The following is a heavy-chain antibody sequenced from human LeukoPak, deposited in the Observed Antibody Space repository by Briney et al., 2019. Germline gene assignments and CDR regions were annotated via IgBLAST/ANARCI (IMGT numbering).Heavy chain of an antibody. Sequence: GGSLRLSCSTSGFTLSTYAMHWVRQAPGKGLEWVAVIWYDGSNKYYADSVKGRFTISRDNSKNTLSLQMNSLRAKDTAVYYCASAVGPFDIWGQGTMVTVSS. CDR2: IWYDGSNK. J-gene: IGHJ3*02. CDR1: GFTLSTYA. V-gene: IGHV3-33*01. CDR3: ASAVGPFDI. D-gene: IGHD6-19*01.